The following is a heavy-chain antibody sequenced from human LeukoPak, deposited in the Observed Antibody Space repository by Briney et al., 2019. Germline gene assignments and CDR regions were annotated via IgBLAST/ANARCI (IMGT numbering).Heavy chain of an antibody. J-gene: IGHJ6*03. CDR2: IKQDGSEK. V-gene: IGHV3-7*01. Sequence: GGSPRLSCAASGFTFSSYWMSWVRQAPGKGLEWVANIKQDGSEKYYVDSVKGRFTISRDNAKNSLYLQMNSLRAEDTAVYYCARDVVGATWFYYYYYMDVWGKGTTVTVSS. D-gene: IGHD1-26*01. CDR1: GFTFSSYW. CDR3: ARDVVGATWFYYYYYMDV.